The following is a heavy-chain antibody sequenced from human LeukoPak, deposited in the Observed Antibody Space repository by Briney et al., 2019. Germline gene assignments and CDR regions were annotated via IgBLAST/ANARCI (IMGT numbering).Heavy chain of an antibody. CDR3: ARAAFGWSYYGSGSYYAGHLPSDY. CDR2: IIPIFGIA. V-gene: IGHV1-69*17. D-gene: IGHD3-10*01. Sequence: ASVKVSCKASGGTFSSYAISWVRQAPGQGLEWMGGIIPIFGIANYAQKFQGRVTITADKSTSTAYMELSSLRSEDTAVYYCARAAFGWSYYGSGSYYAGHLPSDYWGQGTLVTVSS. J-gene: IGHJ4*02. CDR1: GGTFSSYA.